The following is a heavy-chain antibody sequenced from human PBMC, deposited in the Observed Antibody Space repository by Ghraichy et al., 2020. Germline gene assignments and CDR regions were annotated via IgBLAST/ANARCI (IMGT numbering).Heavy chain of an antibody. Sequence: GGSLRLSCTASGFSFFSYDMSWVRQPPGKGLEWVSGTTGSGGKTYYADSVKGRFTISRDNSKNTLYLQMNSLRAEDTAVYFCAKGTSGTFEVKTYYYYYYGLDVWGQGTTVTVSS. CDR1: GFSFFSYD. CDR3: AKGTSGTFEVKTYYYYYYGLDV. D-gene: IGHD1-14*01. V-gene: IGHV3-23*01. CDR2: TTGSGGKT. J-gene: IGHJ6*02.